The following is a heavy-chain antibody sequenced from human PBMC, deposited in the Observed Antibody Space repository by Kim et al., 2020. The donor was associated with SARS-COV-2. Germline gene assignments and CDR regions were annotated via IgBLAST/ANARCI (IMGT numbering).Heavy chain of an antibody. CDR2: IYQSGGT. CDR3: TRGPYSDYFDF. V-gene: IGHV4-30-2*06. D-gene: IGHD4-4*01. Sequence: SETLSLTCDVSGASISSGSYSWSWIRQSPGQGLEWIASIYQSGGTFYTPSLKSRLSISMDRSRNRFSLKLTSVTAADTAVYYCTRGPYSDYFDFWGQGT. CDR1: GASISSGSYS. J-gene: IGHJ4*02.